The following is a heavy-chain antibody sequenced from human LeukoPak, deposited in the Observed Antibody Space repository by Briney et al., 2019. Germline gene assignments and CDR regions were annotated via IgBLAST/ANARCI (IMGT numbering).Heavy chain of an antibody. Sequence: PSETLSLTCNVSGGSISDSNYYWGWIRQPPGKGLEWIGSISYTENTYYTPSLKSRVTISVDTSKNQFSLKLYSVTAADTAVYYCARAQLATPFDYWGQGTLVTVSS. V-gene: IGHV4-39*07. CDR2: ISYTENT. CDR3: ARAQLATPFDY. D-gene: IGHD6-13*01. J-gene: IGHJ4*02. CDR1: GGSISDSNYY.